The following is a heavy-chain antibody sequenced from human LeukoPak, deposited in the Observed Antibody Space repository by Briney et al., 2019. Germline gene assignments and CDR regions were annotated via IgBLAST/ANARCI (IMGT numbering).Heavy chain of an antibody. V-gene: IGHV3-73*01. CDR3: TQFNY. Sequence: TGGSLRLSCAASGFTFSGSPILWVRQASGKGLEWVGRIRSKADNYATAYAAPVQGRCTISRDDSKNTAYLQLNSLKIEDTAVYYRTQFNYWGQGALVTVSS. D-gene: IGHD5-24*01. J-gene: IGHJ4*02. CDR1: GFTFSGSP. CDR2: IRSKADNYAT.